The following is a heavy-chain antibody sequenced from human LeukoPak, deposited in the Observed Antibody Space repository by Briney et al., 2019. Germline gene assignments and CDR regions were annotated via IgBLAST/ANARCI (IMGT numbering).Heavy chain of an antibody. CDR3: ARDLSYGQRNWFDP. CDR2: IYYSGST. J-gene: IGHJ5*02. CDR1: GGSISSGDYY. V-gene: IGHV4-30-4*08. D-gene: IGHD5-18*01. Sequence: SETLSLTCTVSGGSISSGDYYWSWIRQPPGKGLEWIGYIYYSGSTYYNPSLKSRVTISVGTSKNQFSLKLSSVTAADTAVYYCARDLSYGQRNWFDPWGQGTLVTVSS.